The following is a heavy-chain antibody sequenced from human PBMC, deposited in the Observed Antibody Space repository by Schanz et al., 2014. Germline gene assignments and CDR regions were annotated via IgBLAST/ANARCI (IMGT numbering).Heavy chain of an antibody. CDR2: ISGGGGTT. J-gene: IGHJ4*02. Sequence: EVHLLESGGGLVQPGGSLRLSCAASGFSFGTYAMSWVRQAPGKGLLWVSAISGGGGTTYYADSVKGRFTISRDNSKNTLYLQMNSLRAEDTAVYYCARDFHGYGPHLDYWGQGSLGNVSS. V-gene: IGHV3-23*01. CDR3: ARDFHGYGPHLDY. CDR1: GFSFGTYA. D-gene: IGHD5-12*01.